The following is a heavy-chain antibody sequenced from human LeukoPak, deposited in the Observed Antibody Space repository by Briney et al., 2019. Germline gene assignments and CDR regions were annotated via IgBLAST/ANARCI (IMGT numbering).Heavy chain of an antibody. CDR1: GRTFSSYA. V-gene: IGHV1-69*04. Sequence: SVKVSCKASGRTFSSYAISWVRQAPGQGLEWMGRIIPIFGIANYAQKFQGRVTITADKSTSTAYMELSSLRSEDTAVYYCARAESGSYYHFDYWGQGTLVTVSS. D-gene: IGHD1-26*01. CDR3: ARAESGSYYHFDY. CDR2: IIPIFGIA. J-gene: IGHJ4*02.